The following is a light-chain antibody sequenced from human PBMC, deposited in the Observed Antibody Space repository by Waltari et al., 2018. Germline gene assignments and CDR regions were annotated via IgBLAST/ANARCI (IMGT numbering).Light chain of an antibody. J-gene: IGKJ1*01. CDR1: QSVSSSY. CDR3: QHYYNWPRGA. CDR2: GAS. V-gene: IGKV3-20*01. Sequence: EIVLTQSPGTLSLSPGERATLSCRASQSVSSSYLAWYQQKPGQAPRLLIYGASSRATGIPDRFSGSGSGTDFTLTISRLEPEDFAVYYCQHYYNWPRGAFGQGTKVEIK.